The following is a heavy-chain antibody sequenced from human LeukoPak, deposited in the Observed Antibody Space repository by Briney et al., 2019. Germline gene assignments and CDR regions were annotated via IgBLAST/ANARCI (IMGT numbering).Heavy chain of an antibody. D-gene: IGHD3-22*01. J-gene: IGHJ4*02. CDR1: GFTFSSYG. CDR2: ISGSGGST. Sequence: GGSLRLSCAASGFTFSSYGMSWVRQAPGKGLEWVSAISGSGGSTYYSDSVKGRFTISRDNSKNTLYLQMNSLRAEDTAVYYCAKDALGYYDSSGYTGYFDYWGQGTLVTVSS. CDR3: AKDALGYYDSSGYTGYFDY. V-gene: IGHV3-23*01.